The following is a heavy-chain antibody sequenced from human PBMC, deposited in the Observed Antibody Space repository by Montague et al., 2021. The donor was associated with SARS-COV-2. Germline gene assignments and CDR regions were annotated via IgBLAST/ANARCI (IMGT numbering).Heavy chain of an antibody. D-gene: IGHD3-10*01. CDR2: SYYSGTT. J-gene: IGHJ3*02. Sequence: SETLSLTCTVSGDSFNSPKYYCAWLRPPPGQGLEWIGSSYYSGTTYANPSLRSQVTLSVDTSKTPFSLKMNSVTAADTAVYYCARGAYGSGSYHAFDIWSQGTVVAVSS. CDR3: ARGAYGSGSYHAFDI. CDR1: GDSFNSPKYY. V-gene: IGHV4-39*01.